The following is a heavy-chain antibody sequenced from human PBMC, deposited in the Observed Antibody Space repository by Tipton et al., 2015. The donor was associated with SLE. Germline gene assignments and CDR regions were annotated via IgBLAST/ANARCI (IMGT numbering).Heavy chain of an antibody. J-gene: IGHJ5*02. D-gene: IGHD6-6*01. V-gene: IGHV4-61*02. Sequence: TLSLTCTVSGGSISSGSYYWSWIRQPAGKGLEWIGRIYTSGSTNYNPSLKSRVTISVDTSKNQFSLKLSSVTAADTAVYYCARGSYSSSSGLNWFDPWGQGTLVTVSS. CDR2: IYTSGST. CDR1: GGSISSGSYY. CDR3: ARGSYSSSSGLNWFDP.